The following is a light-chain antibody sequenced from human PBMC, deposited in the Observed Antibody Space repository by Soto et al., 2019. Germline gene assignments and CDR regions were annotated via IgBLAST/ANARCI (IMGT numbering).Light chain of an antibody. J-gene: IGLJ3*02. Sequence: QSVLTQPPSVSGAPGQSVTISCTGNNSNLGAGYDVHWYQQLPGAAPKLVIFGNRNRPSGVPERFSGSKSGTSASLAITGLQAEDEAVYYCQAYDDSLTAFVFGGGTKLTVL. CDR1: NSNLGAGYD. CDR3: QAYDDSLTAFV. CDR2: GNR. V-gene: IGLV1-40*01.